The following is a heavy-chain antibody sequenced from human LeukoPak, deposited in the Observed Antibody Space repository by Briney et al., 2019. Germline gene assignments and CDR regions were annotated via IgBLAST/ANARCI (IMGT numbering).Heavy chain of an antibody. CDR1: GDSFTNYF. Sequence: PSETLSLTCTVPGDSFTNYFWSWIRQPPGKGLEWIGYIYYSGSTNYNPSLKSRVTISVDTSKNQFSLKLSSVTAADTAVYYCGRDDGSGSYPLVFDDRGQGTLVTVSS. V-gene: IGHV4-59*01. CDR3: GRDDGSGSYPLVFDD. D-gene: IGHD3-10*01. J-gene: IGHJ4*02. CDR2: IYYSGST.